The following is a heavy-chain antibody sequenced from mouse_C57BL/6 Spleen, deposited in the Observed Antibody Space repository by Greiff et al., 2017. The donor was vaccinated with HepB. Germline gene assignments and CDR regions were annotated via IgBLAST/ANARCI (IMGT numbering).Heavy chain of an antibody. D-gene: IGHD4-1*01. CDR3: ARPNWDVDYAMDY. CDR1: GFTFSSYT. V-gene: IGHV5-9*01. J-gene: IGHJ4*01. CDR2: ISGGGGNT. Sequence: EVKLMESGGGLVKPGGSLKLSCAASGFTFSSYTMSWVRQTPEKRLEWVATISGGGGNTHYPDSVKGRFTISRDNAKNTLYLQMSSLRSEDTALYYCARPNWDVDYAMDYWGQGTSVTVSS.